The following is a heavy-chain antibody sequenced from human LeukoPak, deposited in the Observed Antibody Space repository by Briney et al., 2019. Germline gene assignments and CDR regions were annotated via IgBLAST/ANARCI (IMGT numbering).Heavy chain of an antibody. V-gene: IGHV4-61*02. J-gene: IGHJ4*02. CDR2: IYTSGST. CDR1: GGSISSGSDY. CDR3: ARMYYDFWSGYPAYYFDY. Sequence: SETLSLTCTVSGGSISSGSDYWSCIQQPAGKGLEWIGRIYTSGSTNYNPSLKSRVTISVDTSKNQFSLKLSSVTAADTAVYYCARMYYDFWSGYPAYYFDYWGQGTLVTVSS. D-gene: IGHD3-3*01.